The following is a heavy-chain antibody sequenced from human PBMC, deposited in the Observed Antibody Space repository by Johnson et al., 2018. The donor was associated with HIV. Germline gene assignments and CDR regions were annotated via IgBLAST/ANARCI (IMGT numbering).Heavy chain of an antibody. J-gene: IGHJ3*02. Sequence: VQLVESGGGAVRPGGSLRLSCAASGFSFTNAWMSWVRQAPGKGLEWVGRIKSKTDGGTTDYAAPVKGRFTISRDDSKNTLYLQMNSLKTEDTAVYYCTTKTTVVTLGFDIWGPGTLVTVSS. CDR2: IKSKTDGGTT. CDR1: GFSFTNAW. V-gene: IGHV3-15*01. D-gene: IGHD4-23*01. CDR3: TTKTTVVTLGFDI.